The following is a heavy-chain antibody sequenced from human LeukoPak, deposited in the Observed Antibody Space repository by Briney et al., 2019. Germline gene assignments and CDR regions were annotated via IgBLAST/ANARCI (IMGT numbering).Heavy chain of an antibody. CDR1: GFTFSSYW. Sequence: GGSLRLSCAASGFTFSSYWMHWVRQAPGKGLVWVSRINSDGSSTSYADSVKGRFTISRDNAKNTLYLQMNSLRAEDTAVYYCAKDQYYYGSGTNFDYWGQGSLVTVSS. V-gene: IGHV3-74*01. J-gene: IGHJ4*02. D-gene: IGHD3-10*01. CDR3: AKDQYYYGSGTNFDY. CDR2: INSDGSST.